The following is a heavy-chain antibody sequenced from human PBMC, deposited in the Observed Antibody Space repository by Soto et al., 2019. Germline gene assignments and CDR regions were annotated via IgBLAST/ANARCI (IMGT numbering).Heavy chain of an antibody. J-gene: IGHJ3*02. Sequence: GGSLRLSCAASGFTFSSYAMSWVRQAPGKGLEWVSAISGSGGSTYYADSVKGRFTISRDNSKNTLYLQMNSLRAEDTAVYYCAKLGYCSGGSCYSRTIGAFDIWGQGTMVTVSS. CDR1: GFTFSSYA. CDR2: ISGSGGST. D-gene: IGHD2-15*01. CDR3: AKLGYCSGGSCYSRTIGAFDI. V-gene: IGHV3-23*01.